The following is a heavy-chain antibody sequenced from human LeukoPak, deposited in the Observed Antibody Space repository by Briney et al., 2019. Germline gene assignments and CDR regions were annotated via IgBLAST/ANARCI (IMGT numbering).Heavy chain of an antibody. CDR3: AREHSSSSGKNALDI. J-gene: IGHJ3*02. CDR2: IYASGST. Sequence: SETLSLTCSVSGGSISSYFWSWIRQPAGKGLEWIGRIYASGSTNYNPSLKSRVTMSVDTSKNQFSLKLTSVTAADTAVYYCAREHSSSSGKNALDIWGQGTMVTVSS. D-gene: IGHD6-6*01. V-gene: IGHV4-4*07. CDR1: GGSISSYF.